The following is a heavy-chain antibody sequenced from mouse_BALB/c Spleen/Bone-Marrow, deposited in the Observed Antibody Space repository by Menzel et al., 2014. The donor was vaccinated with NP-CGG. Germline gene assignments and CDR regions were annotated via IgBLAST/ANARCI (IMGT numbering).Heavy chain of an antibody. D-gene: IGHD2-14*01. CDR2: ISSGSSTI. J-gene: IGHJ2*01. CDR3: ARDVPLYDVGYFDY. V-gene: IGHV5-17*02. Sequence: EVQLVESGGGLVQPGGSRKLSCAASGFTFSSFGMHWVRQAPEKELEWVAYISSGSSTIYYADTVKGRFTISRDNPKNTLFLQMTSLRSEDTAMYYCARDVPLYDVGYFDYWGQGTTLTVSS. CDR1: GFTFSSFG.